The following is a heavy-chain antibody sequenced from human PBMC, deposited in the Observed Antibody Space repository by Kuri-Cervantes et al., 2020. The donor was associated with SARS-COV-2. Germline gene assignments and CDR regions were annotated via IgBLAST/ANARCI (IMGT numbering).Heavy chain of an antibody. CDR1: GFTFSSYS. D-gene: IGHD1-26*01. CDR3: ASGSGTYSRI. J-gene: IGHJ4*02. CDR2: ISSSSSYI. V-gene: IGHV3-21*01. Sequence: GGSLRLSCAASGFTFSSYSMNWVRQAPGKGLEWVSSISSSSSYIYYADSVKGRFTISRDNAENTLYLQMNSLRAEDTAVYYCASGSGTYSRIWGQGTLVTVSS.